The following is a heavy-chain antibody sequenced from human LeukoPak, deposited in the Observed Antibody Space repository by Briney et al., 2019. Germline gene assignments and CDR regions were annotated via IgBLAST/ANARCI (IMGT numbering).Heavy chain of an antibody. CDR1: GVTLSDHH. CDR3: ARDSLYDDNGYSHYFDY. J-gene: IGHJ4*02. Sequence: GSLRLSCAASGVTLSDHHMDWVRQAPGKGLEWVGRIKSKVAGGSTDYAAPVKGRFTISRDDSKNTVYLQMNSLKAEDTAVYFCARDSLYDDNGYSHYFDYWGQGTLVTVSS. CDR2: IKSKVAGGST. D-gene: IGHD3-22*01. V-gene: IGHV3-15*01.